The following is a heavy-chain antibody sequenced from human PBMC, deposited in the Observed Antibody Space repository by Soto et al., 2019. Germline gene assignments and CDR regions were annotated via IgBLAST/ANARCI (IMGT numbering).Heavy chain of an antibody. Sequence: EVQLLESGGGLVQPGGSLRLSCAASGFTFSSYALSWVRLAPGKGLEWVSAISGSGAGTYYADSVKGRFTISRDNSKNTLYLQMNSLRAEDTAVYYCANSIAAAGIAMDYWGQGTLVTFSS. CDR2: ISGSGAGT. CDR3: ANSIAAAGIAMDY. CDR1: GFTFSSYA. D-gene: IGHD6-13*01. J-gene: IGHJ4*02. V-gene: IGHV3-23*01.